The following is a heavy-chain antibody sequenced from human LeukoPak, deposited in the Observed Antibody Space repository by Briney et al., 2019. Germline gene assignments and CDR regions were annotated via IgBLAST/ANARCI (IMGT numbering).Heavy chain of an antibody. Sequence: PGGSLRLSCAASGFTFDDYGMSWVRQAPGKGLEWVSGINWNGGSTGYADSVKGRFTISRDNSKNTLYLQMNSLRAEDTAVYYCAKEPGNYYGSGWGQGTLVTVSS. J-gene: IGHJ4*02. V-gene: IGHV3-20*04. CDR3: AKEPGNYYGSG. CDR1: GFTFDDYG. D-gene: IGHD3-10*01. CDR2: INWNGGST.